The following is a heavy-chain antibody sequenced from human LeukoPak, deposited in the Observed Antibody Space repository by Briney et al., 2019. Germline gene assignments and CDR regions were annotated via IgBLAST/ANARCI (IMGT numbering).Heavy chain of an antibody. CDR3: ARDQYHYGSGSYGLDY. V-gene: IGHV4-4*07. CDR1: GGSISSYY. J-gene: IGHJ4*02. Sequence: SETLSLTCTVSGGSISSYYWSWIRQPAGKGLEWIGRIYTSGSTNYNPSLKSRVTMSVDTSKNQFSLKLSSVTAADTAVYYCARDQYHYGSGSYGLDYWGQGTLVTVSS. D-gene: IGHD3-10*01. CDR2: IYTSGST.